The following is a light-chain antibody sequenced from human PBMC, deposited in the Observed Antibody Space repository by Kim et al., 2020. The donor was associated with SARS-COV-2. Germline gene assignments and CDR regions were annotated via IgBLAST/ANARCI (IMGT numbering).Light chain of an antibody. Sequence: GQRVTISCSGTNSNIVNNYVSWYQQLPRTAPKLLIYDNNKRPSGIPDRFSGSKSGTSATLGITGLQTGDEADYYCGTWDSSLSARVFGGGTQLTVL. CDR3: GTWDSSLSARV. J-gene: IGLJ3*02. CDR2: DNN. V-gene: IGLV1-51*01. CDR1: NSNIVNNY.